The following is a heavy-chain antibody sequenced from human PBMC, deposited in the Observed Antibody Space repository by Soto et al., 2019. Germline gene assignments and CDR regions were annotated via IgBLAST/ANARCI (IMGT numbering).Heavy chain of an antibody. Sequence: GSLRLSCAASGFTFSSYGMHWVRQAPGKGLEWVGVISYDGSNKYYSDSVKGRFTISRDNSKNTLYLQMNSLRAEDTAVYYCAAELLSEDLAPDXWGQGTRVT. CDR2: ISYDGSNK. J-gene: IGHJ4*02. V-gene: IGHV3-30*03. D-gene: IGHD1-26*01. CDR3: AAELLSEDLAPDX. CDR1: GFTFSSYG.